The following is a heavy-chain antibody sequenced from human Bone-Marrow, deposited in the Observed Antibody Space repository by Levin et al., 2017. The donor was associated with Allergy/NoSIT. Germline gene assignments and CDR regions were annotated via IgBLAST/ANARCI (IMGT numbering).Heavy chain of an antibody. CDR1: GFPFDDFA. V-gene: IGHV3-9*01. D-gene: IGHD3-22*01. Sequence: SLKISCAASGFPFDDFAMHWVRQAPGKGLEWVSGINWNSDDVGYADSVKGRFTISRDNAKNSLYLQMNSLRAEDTAFYYCAKSSDSSGFYGNFFDYWGQGTLVTVSS. J-gene: IGHJ4*02. CDR2: INWNSDDV. CDR3: AKSSDSSGFYGNFFDY.